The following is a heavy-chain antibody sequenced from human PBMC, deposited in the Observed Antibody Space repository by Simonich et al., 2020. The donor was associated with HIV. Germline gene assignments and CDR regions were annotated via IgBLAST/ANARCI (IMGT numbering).Heavy chain of an antibody. D-gene: IGHD3-3*01. V-gene: IGHV4-34*01. CDR2: INHSGIT. J-gene: IGHJ4*02. Sequence: QVQLQQWGAGLLKPSETLSLTCAVYGGSISGYYWSWLRQPPGKGLEWIGEINHSGITNYKSSLNSRATISVDKSKNQFSLKLSSVTAADTAIYYCARRDRELILYFDYWGQGNLVTVSS. CDR1: GGSISGYY. CDR3: ARRDRELILYFDY.